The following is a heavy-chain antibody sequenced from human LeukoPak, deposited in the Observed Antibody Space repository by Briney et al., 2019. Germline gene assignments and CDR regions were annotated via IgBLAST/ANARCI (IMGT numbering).Heavy chain of an antibody. CDR1: GGSISSSSYY. Sequence: PSETLSLTCTVSGGSISSSSYYWGWIRQPPGKGLEWIGSIYYSGRIHYNPSLKSRVTISVDTSKNQFSLKLSSVTAADTAVYYCARQGGYCSSTSCFYYWGQGTLVTVSS. CDR3: ARQGGYCSSTSCFYY. CDR2: IYYSGRI. D-gene: IGHD2-2*03. J-gene: IGHJ4*02. V-gene: IGHV4-39*01.